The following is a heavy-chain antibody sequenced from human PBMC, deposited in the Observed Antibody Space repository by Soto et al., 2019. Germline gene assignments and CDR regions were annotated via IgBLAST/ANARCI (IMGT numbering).Heavy chain of an antibody. J-gene: IGHJ5*02. V-gene: IGHV3-30-3*01. CDR3: AREAIGWFDP. D-gene: IGHD2-2*02. Sequence: GGSVRQSFVDSEFTFIGYAMHSVRQAPGKGLEWVAVISYDGSNKYYADSVKGRFTISRDNSKNTLYLQMNSLRAEDTAVYYCAREAIGWFDPWGQGTLVTVSS. CDR1: EFTFIGYA. CDR2: ISYDGSNK.